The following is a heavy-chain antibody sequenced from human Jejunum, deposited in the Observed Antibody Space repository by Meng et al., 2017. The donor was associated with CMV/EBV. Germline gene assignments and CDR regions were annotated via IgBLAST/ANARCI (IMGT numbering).Heavy chain of an antibody. J-gene: IGHJ4*02. D-gene: IGHD3-10*01. CDR1: GFSFSDYS. Sequence: CADSGFSFSDYSMNLVRQAPGKGLEWIAYISTTGTRVDYADSVKGRFTISRDHAKNSLSLQMHSLRVEDTATYFCAKVGSRYYFESWGQGLLVTVSS. CDR2: ISTTGTRV. CDR3: AKVGSRYYFES. V-gene: IGHV3-48*04.